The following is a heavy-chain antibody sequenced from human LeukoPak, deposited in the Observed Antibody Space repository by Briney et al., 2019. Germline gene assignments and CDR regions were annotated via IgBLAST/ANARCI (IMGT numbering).Heavy chain of an antibody. Sequence: SETLSLTCAVYGESFSAYNWSWIRQPPGKGLEWIGEINDSGRTNYNPSLKSRVSISVDTSKNQFSLKLSSVTAADTAVYYCARGVVAAPQTFDYWGQGTLVAVSS. D-gene: IGHD2-15*01. CDR1: GESFSAYN. CDR3: ARGVVAAPQTFDY. J-gene: IGHJ4*02. V-gene: IGHV4-34*01. CDR2: INDSGRT.